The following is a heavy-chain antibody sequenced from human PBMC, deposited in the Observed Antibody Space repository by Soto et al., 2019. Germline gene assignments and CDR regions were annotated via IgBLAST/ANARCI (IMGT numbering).Heavy chain of an antibody. CDR2: IYHSGST. V-gene: IGHV4-30-2*01. J-gene: IGHJ4*02. CDR3: ARVRREYDNSGPVDY. D-gene: IGHD3-22*01. CDR1: GGSISSGGYS. Sequence: SETLSLTCAVSGGSISSGGYSWSWIRQPPGKGLEWIGYIYHSGSTYYNPSLKSRVTISVDRSKNQYSLKLSPVTAADTAVYYCARVRREYDNSGPVDYWGQGTLVTVSS.